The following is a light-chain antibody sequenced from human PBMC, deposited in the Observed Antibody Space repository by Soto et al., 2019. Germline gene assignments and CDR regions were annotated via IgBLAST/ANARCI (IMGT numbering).Light chain of an antibody. J-gene: IGKJ2*01. CDR2: GAS. Sequence: VLTQSPGTLSLSPGERATLSCRSGQSVSSSYLAWYQQKPGQAPRLLIYGASRRATGIPDRFSGSGSGTDFTLTISSLQPEDFATYYCLHDYSYPYTFGQGSKVAIK. CDR1: QSVSSSY. CDR3: LHDYSYPYT. V-gene: IGKV3-20*01.